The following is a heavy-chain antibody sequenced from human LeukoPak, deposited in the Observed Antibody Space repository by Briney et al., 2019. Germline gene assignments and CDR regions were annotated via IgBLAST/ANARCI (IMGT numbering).Heavy chain of an antibody. V-gene: IGHV1-69*05. Sequence: ASVKVSCKASGGTFSSYAISWVRQAPGQGLEWMGGIIPIFGTANYAQKFQGRVTMTRDTSTSTVYMELSSLRSEDTAVYYCARAWEWERPHFDCWGQGTLVTVSS. CDR2: IIPIFGTA. CDR3: ARAWEWERPHFDC. D-gene: IGHD1-26*01. J-gene: IGHJ4*02. CDR1: GGTFSSYA.